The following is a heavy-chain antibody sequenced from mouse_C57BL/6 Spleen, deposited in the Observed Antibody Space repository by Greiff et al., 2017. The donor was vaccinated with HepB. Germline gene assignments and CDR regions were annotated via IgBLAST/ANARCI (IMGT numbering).Heavy chain of an antibody. J-gene: IGHJ1*03. V-gene: IGHV1-15*01. Sequence: LVESGAELVRPGASVTLSCKASGYTFTDYEMHWVKQTPVHGLEWIGAIDPETGGTAYNQKFKGKAILTADKSSSTAYMELRSLTSEDSAVYYCTREYFDVWGTGTTVTVSS. CDR3: TREYFDV. CDR1: GYTFTDYE. CDR2: IDPETGGT.